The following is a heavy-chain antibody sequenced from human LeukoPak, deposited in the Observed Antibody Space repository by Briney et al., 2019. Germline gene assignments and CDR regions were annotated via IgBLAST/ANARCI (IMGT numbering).Heavy chain of an antibody. CDR2: IVVGSGNT. V-gene: IGHV1-58*02. J-gene: IGHJ6*02. CDR3: AAVAGTRYYGMDV. CDR1: GFTFTSSA. Sequence: ASVKVTCKASGFTFTSSAMQWVRQAHGQRLEWIGWIVVGSGNTNYAQKFQERVTITRDMSTSTAYMELSSLRSEDTAVYYCAAVAGTRYYGMDVWGQGTTVTVSS. D-gene: IGHD6-19*01.